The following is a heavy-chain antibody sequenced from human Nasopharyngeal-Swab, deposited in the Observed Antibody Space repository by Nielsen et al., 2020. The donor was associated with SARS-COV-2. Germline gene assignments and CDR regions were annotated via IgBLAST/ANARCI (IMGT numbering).Heavy chain of an antibody. J-gene: IGHJ4*02. CDR3: ARDNNYYDSSGYLFFDY. V-gene: IGHV4-39*07. D-gene: IGHD3-22*01. Sequence: SETLSLTCTVSGGSISSSSYYWGWIRQPPGKGLEWIGSIYYSGSTYYNPSLKSRVTISVDTSKNQFSLKLSSVTAADTAVYYCARDNNYYDSSGYLFFDYWGQGTLDTVSS. CDR2: IYYSGST. CDR1: GGSISSSSYY.